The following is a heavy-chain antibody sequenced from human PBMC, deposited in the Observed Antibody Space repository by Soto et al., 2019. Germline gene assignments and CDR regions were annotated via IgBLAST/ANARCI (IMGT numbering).Heavy chain of an antibody. CDR3: ARTGVDTAMVHDYYYSYGMDV. V-gene: IGHV1-69*01. D-gene: IGHD5-18*01. CDR1: GGTFSGYA. CDR2: IIPIFGTA. J-gene: IGHJ6*02. Sequence: SVKVSCKAAGGTFSGYAVSWVRHAPGQGLEWMGGIIPIFGTANYAQKFQGRVTITADESTSTAYMELSSLRSEDTAVYYCARTGVDTAMVHDYYYSYGMDVWGQGTTVTVSS.